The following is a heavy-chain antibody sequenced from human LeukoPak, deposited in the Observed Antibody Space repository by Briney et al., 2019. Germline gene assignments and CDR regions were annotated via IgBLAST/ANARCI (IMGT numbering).Heavy chain of an antibody. J-gene: IGHJ4*02. Sequence: GGSLRLSCAASGFIFTSCDMHWVRQAPDKGLEWVAVTSSDGGLKFYADSVKGRFTISRDNSKNTLFLQMNSLRPEDTAVYSCARDPVSDKPDYFDDWGQGTLVTVSS. CDR1: GFIFTSCD. CDR2: TSSDGGLK. D-gene: IGHD1-14*01. V-gene: IGHV3-30*03. CDR3: ARDPVSDKPDYFDD.